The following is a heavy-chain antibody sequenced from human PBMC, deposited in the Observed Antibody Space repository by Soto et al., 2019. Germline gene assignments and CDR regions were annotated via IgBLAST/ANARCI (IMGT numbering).Heavy chain of an antibody. V-gene: IGHV4-34*01. J-gene: IGHJ6*02. CDR2: IYHTGTT. D-gene: IGHD4-4*01. CDR3: ASIPKETVTLPYYYGMDV. Sequence: SETLSLTCAVYGGSFRGYYWSWIRRPPRGGLEWVASIYHTGTTYYNPSLTSRVTISVDTSKHQFSLKLSSVTAADTAVYYCASIPKETVTLPYYYGMDVWGQETTVTVSS. CDR1: GGSFRGYY.